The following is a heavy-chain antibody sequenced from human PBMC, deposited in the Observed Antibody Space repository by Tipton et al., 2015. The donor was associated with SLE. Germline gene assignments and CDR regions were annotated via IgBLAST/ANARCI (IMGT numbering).Heavy chain of an antibody. CDR3: ARDRLLGYFDY. V-gene: IGHV3-23*01. Sequence: SLRLSCAASGFTFSSYAMSWVRQAPGKGLEWVSAISGSGGSTYYADSVKGRFTISRDNAKNSLYLQMNSLRAEDTAVYYCARDRLLGYFDYWGQGTLVTVSS. D-gene: IGHD3-16*01. CDR2: ISGSGGST. J-gene: IGHJ4*02. CDR1: GFTFSSYA.